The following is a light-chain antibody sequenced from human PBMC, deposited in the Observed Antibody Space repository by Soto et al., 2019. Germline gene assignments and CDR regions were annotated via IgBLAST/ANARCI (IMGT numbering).Light chain of an antibody. V-gene: IGKV3-15*01. Sequence: EIVLTQSPGTLSVSPGERATLSCRASRGVRDNIAWSQQKPGQRPRRLIFSGATRSTGGPAKRFGSGSCAEFSPTTISRQADDYPAVYCRQQNGSLVTFGPGTKVDI. J-gene: IGKJ1*01. CDR2: SGA. CDR3: QQNGSLVT. CDR1: RGVRDN.